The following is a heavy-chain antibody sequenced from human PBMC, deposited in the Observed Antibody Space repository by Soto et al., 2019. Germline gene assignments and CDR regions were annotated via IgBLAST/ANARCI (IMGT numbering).Heavy chain of an antibody. V-gene: IGHV4-34*01. CDR1: GGSFSGFY. D-gene: IGHD2-8*02. Sequence: SETLSLICAVYGGSFSGFYWSWIRQPPGTGLEWIGEINHSGSTNYNPSLKSRVTISVDTSKNQFSLKLTSVTAADTAVYYCARDKITGLFDYWGQGTLVTVSS. CDR2: INHSGST. J-gene: IGHJ4*02. CDR3: ARDKITGLFDY.